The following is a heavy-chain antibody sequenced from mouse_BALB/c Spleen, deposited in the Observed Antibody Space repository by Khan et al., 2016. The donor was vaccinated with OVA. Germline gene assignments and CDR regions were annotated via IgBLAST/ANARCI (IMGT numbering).Heavy chain of an antibody. CDR3: ARHNYGPFAY. D-gene: IGHD1-1*01. V-gene: IGHV5-9-3*01. Sequence: EVELVESGGGLVKPGGPLKLSCAASGFTFSNYALSWVRQTPEKRLEWVATISSGGDYTYYPDSVKGRFKIARDNAKTTLYLQLSSLGSEDTALYYCARHNYGPFAYWGQGTLVTVSA. J-gene: IGHJ3*01. CDR1: GFTFSNYA. CDR2: ISSGGDYT.